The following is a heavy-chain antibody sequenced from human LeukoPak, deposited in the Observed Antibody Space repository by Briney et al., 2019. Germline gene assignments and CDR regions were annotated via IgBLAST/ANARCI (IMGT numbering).Heavy chain of an antibody. J-gene: IGHJ4*02. CDR2: IKQDGSEK. CDR1: GFTFSSYW. V-gene: IGHV3-7*01. Sequence: GGSLSLSFAASGFTFSSYWMSWVRQAPGKGLEWVANIKQDGSEKYYVDSVKGRFTISRDNAKNSLYLQMNSLRAEDTAVYYCARDRPRGMSGAFDYWGQGTLVTVSS. CDR3: ARDRPRGMSGAFDY. D-gene: IGHD3-10*01.